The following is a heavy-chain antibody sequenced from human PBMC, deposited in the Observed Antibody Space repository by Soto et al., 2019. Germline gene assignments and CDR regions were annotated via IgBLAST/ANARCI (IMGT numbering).Heavy chain of an antibody. CDR2: IYHSGST. V-gene: IGHV4-30-2*01. CDR1: GGSISSGGYS. J-gene: IGHJ4*02. Sequence: SETLSLTCAVSGGSISSGGYSWSWIWQPPGKGLEWIGYIYHSGSTYYNPSLKSRVTISVDRSKNQFSLKLSSVTAADTAVYYCARGLGGSLDYWGQGTLVTVSS. D-gene: IGHD1-26*01. CDR3: ARGLGGSLDY.